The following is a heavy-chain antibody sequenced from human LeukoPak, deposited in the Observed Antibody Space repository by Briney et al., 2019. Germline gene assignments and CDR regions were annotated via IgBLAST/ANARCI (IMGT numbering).Heavy chain of an antibody. CDR3: ARELVDTSGHYYLDY. CDR2: ISGSSRYI. Sequence: PGGSLRLSCAASGFTFDDYAMHWVRQAPGKGLEWVSSISGSSRYIYYADSVKGRFTISRDYSLFLQMNSLRAEDTAVYYCARELVDTSGHYYLDYWGQGTLVTVSS. V-gene: IGHV3-21*01. CDR1: GFTFDDYA. J-gene: IGHJ4*02. D-gene: IGHD3-22*01.